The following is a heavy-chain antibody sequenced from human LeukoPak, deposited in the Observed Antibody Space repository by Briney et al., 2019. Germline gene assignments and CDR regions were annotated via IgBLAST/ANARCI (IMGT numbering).Heavy chain of an antibody. V-gene: IGHV3-23*01. CDR3: AKDGQVVPAAYFDY. CDR1: GFTFSSYA. Sequence: GGSLRLSCAASGFTFSSYAMSWVRQAPGKGLEWVLAITASGGSTYYADSVKGRFTISRDNSKNTLYLQMNSLRAEDTAVYYCAKDGQVVPAAYFDYWGQGTLVTVSS. CDR2: ITASGGST. D-gene: IGHD2-2*01. J-gene: IGHJ4*02.